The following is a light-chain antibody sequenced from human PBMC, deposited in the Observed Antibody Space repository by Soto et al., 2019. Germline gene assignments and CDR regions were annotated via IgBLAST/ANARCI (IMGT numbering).Light chain of an antibody. CDR3: QKYSSVPV. CDR1: QDIRNF. V-gene: IGKV1-27*01. Sequence: DIQMTQSPPSLSASVGDRVTITCRASQDIRNFVAWYQQKPGKAPKLLIYAASTLQSGVPSRFSGSGSGTVFTPTINRLPPEDVATYSCQKYSSVPVFGPGTKVEIK. CDR2: AAS. J-gene: IGKJ3*01.